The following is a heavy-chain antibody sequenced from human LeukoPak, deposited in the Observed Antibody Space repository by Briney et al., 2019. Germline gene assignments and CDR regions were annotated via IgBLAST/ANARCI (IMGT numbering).Heavy chain of an antibody. D-gene: IGHD1-7*01. CDR1: GFTFSDYA. CDR2: ISKDGSDK. Sequence: GRSLRLSCAASGFTFSDYAMHWVRQAPGKGLEWVAVISKDGSDKYYPGSVRGRFTISRDNSKNTIYLQMDSLRAEDTAIYYCARDYWWNYDYWGRGTLVTVSS. V-gene: IGHV3-30-3*01. J-gene: IGHJ4*02. CDR3: ARDYWWNYDY.